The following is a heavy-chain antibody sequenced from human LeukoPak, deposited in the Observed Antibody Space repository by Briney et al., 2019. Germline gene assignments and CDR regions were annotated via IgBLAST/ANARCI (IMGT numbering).Heavy chain of an antibody. CDR2: IKEDGSKE. D-gene: IGHD3-22*01. CDR1: GFTFSKYW. CDR3: ARDSSSGYPFDY. Sequence: GGSLRLSCAASGFTFSKYWMSWVRQAPGKGLEWLADIKEDGSKEYFVDSVKGRFTISRDNAKNSVYLQMNSLRAEDTAVYYCARDSSSGYPFDYWGQGTLVTVSS. J-gene: IGHJ4*02. V-gene: IGHV3-7*01.